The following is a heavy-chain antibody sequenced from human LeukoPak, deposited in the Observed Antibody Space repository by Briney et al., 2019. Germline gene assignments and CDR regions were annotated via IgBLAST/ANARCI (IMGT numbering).Heavy chain of an antibody. J-gene: IGHJ3*02. CDR2: ISSSSSYI. CDR1: GFTFSSYS. V-gene: IGHV3-21*01. D-gene: IGHD6-13*01. CDR3: ARVGIQGIAAAGTKNAFDI. Sequence: GGSLRLSCAASGFTFSSYSMNWVRQAPGKGLEWVSSISSSSSYIYYADSVKGRFTISRDNAKNSLYLQMNSLGAEDTAVYYCARVGIQGIAAAGTKNAFDIWGQGTMVTVSS.